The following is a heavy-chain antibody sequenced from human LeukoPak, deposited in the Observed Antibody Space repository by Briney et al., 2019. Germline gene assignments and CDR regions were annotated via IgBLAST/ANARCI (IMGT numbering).Heavy chain of an antibody. Sequence: PSETLSLTCTVSGGSIRSQYWSWIRQPPGKGLEWIGHIYYSGTTYYNPSLEGRVTLSVDMSRNQVSLNLNSVTAADTAIYYCARAYSVYDYGYYGDIKYWLDPWGQGALVTVSS. CDR3: ARAYSVYDYGYYGDIKYWLDP. CDR1: GGSIRSQY. J-gene: IGHJ5*02. D-gene: IGHD5/OR15-5a*01. V-gene: IGHV4-59*11. CDR2: IYYSGTT.